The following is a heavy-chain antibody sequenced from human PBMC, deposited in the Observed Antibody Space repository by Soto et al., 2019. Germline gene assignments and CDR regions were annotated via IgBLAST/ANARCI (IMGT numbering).Heavy chain of an antibody. D-gene: IGHD3-16*01. J-gene: IGHJ4*02. Sequence: GGSLRLSCAASGFTFSSYEMNWVRQAPGKGLEWVSYISSSGSTIYYADSVKGRFTISRDNAKNSLYLQMNSLRAEDTAVYYCASWEGGDYVWDHRSGYWGQGTLVTVSS. V-gene: IGHV3-48*03. CDR3: ASWEGGDYVWDHRSGY. CDR2: ISSSGSTI. CDR1: GFTFSSYE.